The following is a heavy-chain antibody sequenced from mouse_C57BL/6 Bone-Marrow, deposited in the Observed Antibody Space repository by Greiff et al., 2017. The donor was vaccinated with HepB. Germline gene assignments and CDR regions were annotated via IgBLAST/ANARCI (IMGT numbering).Heavy chain of an antibody. D-gene: IGHD3-3*01. CDR3: TREKGTAGFAY. CDR1: GYTFTDYE. V-gene: IGHV1-15*01. J-gene: IGHJ3*01. Sequence: QVQLKESGAELVRPGASVTLSCKASGYTFTDYEMHWVKQTPVHGLEWIGAIDPETGGTAYNQKFKGKAILTADKSSSTAYMELRSLTSEDSAVYYCTREKGTAGFAYWGQGTLVTVSA. CDR2: IDPETGGT.